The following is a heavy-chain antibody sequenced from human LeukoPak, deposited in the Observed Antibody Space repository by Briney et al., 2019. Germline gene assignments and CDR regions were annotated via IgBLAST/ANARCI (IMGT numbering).Heavy chain of an antibody. CDR3: ARLRSYDFHLDY. Sequence: NHGAPRQISIQGAGYTFSTYWSAGARPLPGKGGEGMGITFPADSDTRYSPSFQGQVTISADKSLSTAYLQWSSLKASDTAIYYCARLRSYDFHLDYWGQGTLVTVSS. CDR1: GYTFSTYW. V-gene: IGHV5-51*01. D-gene: IGHD3-3*01. CDR2: TFPADSDT. J-gene: IGHJ4*02.